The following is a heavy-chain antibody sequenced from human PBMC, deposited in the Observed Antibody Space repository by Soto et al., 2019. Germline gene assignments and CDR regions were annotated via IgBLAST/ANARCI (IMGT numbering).Heavy chain of an antibody. CDR1: GDSISSGGYS. CDR3: AKSAKYHSLFDP. D-gene: IGHD2-15*01. J-gene: IGHJ5*02. CDR2: ISYSGSS. V-gene: IGHV4-31*03. Sequence: PSETLALTCTVSGDSISSGGYSGSWIRQHPGKGLEWIWYISYSGSSYYTPSLKSRVTISVDTSKNQFSLKLSSGTAEDTAVYYCAKSAKYHSLFDPWGQGTLVTVSS.